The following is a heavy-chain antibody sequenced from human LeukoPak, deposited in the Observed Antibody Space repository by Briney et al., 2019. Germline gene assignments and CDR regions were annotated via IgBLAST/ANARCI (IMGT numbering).Heavy chain of an antibody. V-gene: IGHV1-18*01. CDR1: GYTFTSYG. CDR2: ISAYNGNT. Sequence: ASVKVSCKASGYTFTSYGISWVRQAPGQGLEWMGWISAYNGNTNYAQKLQGRVTMTTDTSTSTAYMELRSLRSDDTAVYYCARDFGQIVGATSFDYWGQGTLVTVSS. CDR3: ARDFGQIVGATSFDY. D-gene: IGHD1-26*01. J-gene: IGHJ4*02.